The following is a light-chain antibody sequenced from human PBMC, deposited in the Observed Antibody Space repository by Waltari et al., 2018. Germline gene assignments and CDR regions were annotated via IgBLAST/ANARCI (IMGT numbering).Light chain of an antibody. V-gene: IGLV2-23*01. CDR2: EGT. CDR1: SSDVGSSNL. J-gene: IGLJ2*01. Sequence: QSALTQPVSVSGSPGQSITIPCTGTSSDVGSSNLVSWYQHSPGKAPKLMIYEGTKRPSGVSNRFSGSKSGNTASLTISGLQAEDEADYHCCSYAHSSRVVFGGGTKVTVL. CDR3: CSYAHSSRVV.